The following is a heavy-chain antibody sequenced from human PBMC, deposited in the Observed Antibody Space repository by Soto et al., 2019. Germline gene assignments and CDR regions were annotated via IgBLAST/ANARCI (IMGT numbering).Heavy chain of an antibody. CDR1: GFTFSSDD. CDR3: AQDRKRGSYLGGYY. D-gene: IGHD1-26*01. CDR2: ISGSAGTT. V-gene: IGHV3-23*01. J-gene: IGHJ4*02. Sequence: EVQLLESGGGLVQPGGALRLSCAASGFTFSSDDINWVRQAPGKGLEWVSGISGSAGTTYYADSVKGRFTISRDNSKDTVYLQMNSLGAEDTAVYYCAQDRKRGSYLGGYYWRQGTLVTVSS.